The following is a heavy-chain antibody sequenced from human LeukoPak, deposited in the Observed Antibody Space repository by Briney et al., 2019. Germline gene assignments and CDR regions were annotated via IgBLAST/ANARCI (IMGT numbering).Heavy chain of an antibody. D-gene: IGHD5-12*01. J-gene: IGHJ5*02. CDR1: GGSISSGGYY. CDR2: IYYSGST. CDR3: ASLPLLRGYSGYDYGWFDP. V-gene: IGHV4-31*03. Sequence: SQTLSLTCTVSGGSISSGGYYWSWIRQHPGKGLEWIGYIYYSGSTYYNPSLKSRVTISVDTSKNQFSLKLSSVTAADTAVYYCASLPLLRGYSGYDYGWFDPWGQGTLVTVSS.